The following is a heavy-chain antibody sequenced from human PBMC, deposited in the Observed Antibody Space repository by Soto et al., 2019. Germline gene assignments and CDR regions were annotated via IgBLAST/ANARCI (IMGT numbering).Heavy chain of an antibody. V-gene: IGHV3-48*01. CDR2: ISSSSTI. CDR3: ARDRSYYGSAP. CDR1: GFTFSSYS. J-gene: IGHJ5*02. Sequence: GGSLRLSCAASGFTFSSYSMNWVRQAPGKGLEWVSYISSSSTIYYADSVKGRFTISRDNAKNSLYLQMNSLRAEDTAVYYCARDRSYYGSAPWGQGTLVTVSS. D-gene: IGHD3-10*01.